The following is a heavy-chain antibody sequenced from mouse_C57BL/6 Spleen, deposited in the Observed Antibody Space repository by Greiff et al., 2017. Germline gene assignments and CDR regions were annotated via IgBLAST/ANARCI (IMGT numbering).Heavy chain of an antibody. CDR3: ARTTVVATRYFDV. V-gene: IGHV1-82*01. J-gene: IGHJ1*03. CDR1: GYAFSSSW. CDR2: IYPGDGDT. D-gene: IGHD1-1*01. Sequence: QVQLQQSGPELVKPGASVKISCKASGYAFSSSWMNWVKQRPGKGLEWIGRIYPGDGDTNYNGKFKGKATLTADKSSSTAYMQLSSLTSEDSAVYVCARTTVVATRYFDVWGTGTTVTVSS.